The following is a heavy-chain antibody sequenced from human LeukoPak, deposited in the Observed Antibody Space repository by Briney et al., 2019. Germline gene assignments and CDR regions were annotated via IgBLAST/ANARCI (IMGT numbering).Heavy chain of an antibody. D-gene: IGHD3-10*01. V-gene: IGHV3-30*02. CDR3: AREAGSGSYSYYYGMDV. J-gene: IGHJ6*02. Sequence: GGSLRLSCAASGFTFSSYGMHWVRQAPGKGLEWVAFIRYDGSNKYYADSVKGRFTISRDNSKNTLYLQMNSLRAEDTAVYYCAREAGSGSYSYYYGMDVWGQGTTVTVSS. CDR1: GFTFSSYG. CDR2: IRYDGSNK.